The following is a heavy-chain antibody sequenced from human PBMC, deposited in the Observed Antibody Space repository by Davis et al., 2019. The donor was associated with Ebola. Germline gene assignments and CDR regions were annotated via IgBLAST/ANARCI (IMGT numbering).Heavy chain of an antibody. D-gene: IGHD5-12*01. CDR3: ARVGGYDYVIGARRGLFDY. Sequence: PSETLSLTCTVSGGSISSSSYYWGWIRQPPGKGLEWIGSIYYSGSTYYNPSLKSRLTISVDTSKNQFSLKLSSVTAADTAVYYCARVGGYDYVIGARRGLFDYWGQGTLVTVSS. CDR2: IYYSGST. CDR1: GGSISSSSYY. V-gene: IGHV4-39*07. J-gene: IGHJ4*02.